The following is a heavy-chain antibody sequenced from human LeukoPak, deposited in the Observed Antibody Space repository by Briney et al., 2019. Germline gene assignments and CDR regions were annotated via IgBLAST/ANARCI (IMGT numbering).Heavy chain of an antibody. CDR3: ASVRDRDGPPGDY. Sequence: PGGSLRLSCAASGFSFSTYNMNWFRQAPGKGLEWVSYISSSSRTIYYADSVKGRFTISRDNAKNSLYLQMNSLRDEDTAVYYCASVRDRDGPPGDYWGQGTLVTVSS. CDR2: ISSSSRTI. CDR1: GFSFSTYN. V-gene: IGHV3-48*02. J-gene: IGHJ4*02. D-gene: IGHD5-24*01.